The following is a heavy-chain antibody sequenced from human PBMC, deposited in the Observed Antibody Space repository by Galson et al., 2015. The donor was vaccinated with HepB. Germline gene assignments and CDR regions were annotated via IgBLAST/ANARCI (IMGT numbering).Heavy chain of an antibody. J-gene: IGHJ1*01. D-gene: IGHD3-10*01. V-gene: IGHV1-18*04. CDR2: INPDNGNT. Sequence: SVKVSCKASGYTFNTYGITYVRQAPGQELEWVGWINPDNGNTKYAQKLQGRVTMTTDTSTSTAYMELRSLRSDDTAVYYCARGPWFGELTGILVLQHWGLGTLVTVSS. CDR3: ARGPWFGELTGILVLQH. CDR1: GYTFNTYG.